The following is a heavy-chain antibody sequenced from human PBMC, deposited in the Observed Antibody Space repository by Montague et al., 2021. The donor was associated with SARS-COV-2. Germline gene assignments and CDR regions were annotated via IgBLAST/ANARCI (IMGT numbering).Heavy chain of an antibody. CDR2: IYHSGST. J-gene: IGHJ4*02. CDR1: GASNSNGGYS. D-gene: IGHD3-10*01. CDR3: ARGIRITMVRGVTIDY. V-gene: IGHV4-30-2*01. Sequence: TLSLTCAVSGASNSNGGYSWSWIRQPPGKGLEWIGYIYHSGSTYYNPSLKSRVTISVDRSKNQFSLKLSSVTAADTAVYYCARGIRITMVRGVTIDYWGQGTLVTVSS.